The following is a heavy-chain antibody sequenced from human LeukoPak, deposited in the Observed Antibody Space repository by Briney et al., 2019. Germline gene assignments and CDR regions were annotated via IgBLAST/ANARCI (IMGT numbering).Heavy chain of an antibody. CDR2: IRYDGSNK. Sequence: GGSLRLSCAASGFTFSSYGMHWVRQAPGKGLEWVAFIRYDGSNKYYADSVKGRFTISRDNSKNTLYLQVNNLRDEDTAVYYCAKDPPCSGGTCYGYFESWGQGILVTVSS. J-gene: IGHJ4*02. D-gene: IGHD2-15*01. V-gene: IGHV3-30*02. CDR3: AKDPPCSGGTCYGYFES. CDR1: GFTFSSYG.